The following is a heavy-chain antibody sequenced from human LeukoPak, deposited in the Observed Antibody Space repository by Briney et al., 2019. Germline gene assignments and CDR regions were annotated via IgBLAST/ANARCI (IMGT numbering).Heavy chain of an antibody. Sequence: SGPTLVNPTQTLTLTCTFSGFSLNTTEMRVSWIRQSPGKALEYFARIGWDDNTFYSASLRSRLTISKDTSKNQVVLTMTNMDPVDTATYYCARSSHSGVWYDLDYWGQGILVTVSS. CDR2: IGWDDNT. CDR1: GFSLNTTEMR. D-gene: IGHD6-19*01. J-gene: IGHJ4*02. CDR3: ARSSHSGVWYDLDY. V-gene: IGHV2-70*04.